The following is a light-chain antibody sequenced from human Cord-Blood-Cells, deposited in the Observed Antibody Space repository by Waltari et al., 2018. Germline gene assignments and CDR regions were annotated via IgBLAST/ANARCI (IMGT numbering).Light chain of an antibody. CDR1: QSFSTN. V-gene: IGKV3-15*01. CDR3: QQYNNWWT. Sequence: DIVMTQSTATLTVSPGESASLSCRASQSFSTNFAWYQQKPSQAPRLLIDGASSRATGIPARFSGSGSGTEFTLTISSLQSEDFAVYYCQQYNNWWTFGQGTKVEIK. CDR2: GAS. J-gene: IGKJ1*01.